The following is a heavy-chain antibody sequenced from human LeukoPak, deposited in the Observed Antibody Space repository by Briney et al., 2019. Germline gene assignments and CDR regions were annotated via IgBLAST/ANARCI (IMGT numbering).Heavy chain of an antibody. J-gene: IGHJ6*03. CDR3: ARGVLRYFDWLFYYYMDV. CDR2: IIPIFGTA. D-gene: IGHD3-9*01. V-gene: IGHV1-69*01. CDR1: GCTFSSYA. Sequence: SVKVSCKASGCTFSSYAISWVRQAPGQGLEWMGGIIPIFGTANYAQKFQGRVTITADESTSTAYMELSSLRSEDTAVYYCARGVLRYFDWLFYYYMDVWGKGTTVTVSS.